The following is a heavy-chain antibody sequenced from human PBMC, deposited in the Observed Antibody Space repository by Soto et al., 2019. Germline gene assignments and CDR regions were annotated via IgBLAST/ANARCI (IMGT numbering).Heavy chain of an antibody. CDR2: ISYDGINE. CDR3: AKSRSHPGYFAWLLLDY. Sequence: QVQLVESGGGVVQPGRSLRLSCAASGFTFSNYGMHWVRQAPGKGLEWVAVISYDGINENYADSVKGRFTISRDNSKNTLYLQMNSLRAEDTAVYYCAKSRSHPGYFAWLLLDYWGQGTQVTVSS. CDR1: GFTFSNYG. J-gene: IGHJ4*02. V-gene: IGHV3-30*18. D-gene: IGHD3-9*01.